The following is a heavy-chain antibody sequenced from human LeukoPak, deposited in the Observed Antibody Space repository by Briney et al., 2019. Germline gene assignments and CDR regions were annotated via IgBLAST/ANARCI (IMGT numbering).Heavy chain of an antibody. CDR3: ARAGLMVRGVYNWFDP. J-gene: IGHJ5*02. D-gene: IGHD3-10*01. V-gene: IGHV3-48*01. CDR2: ISSGSNTI. Sequence: GGSLRLSCTASKFTFSTYNLNWVRQAPGKGLEWISYISSGSNTIYYADSVKGRFTISRDNAKSSLYLQMNSLRAEDTAVYYCARAGLMVRGVYNWFDPWGQGTLVTVSS. CDR1: KFTFSTYN.